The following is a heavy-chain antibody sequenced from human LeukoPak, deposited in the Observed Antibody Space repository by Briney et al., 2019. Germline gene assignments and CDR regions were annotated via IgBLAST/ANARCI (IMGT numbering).Heavy chain of an antibody. D-gene: IGHD4-17*01. V-gene: IGHV1-8*03. CDR3: ARVNGDIDY. CDR1: GYTFTGYY. J-gene: IGHJ4*02. CDR2: MNPKSGYT. Sequence: ASVKVSCKASGYTFTGYYMHWVRQATGQGLEWMGWMNPKSGYTGYAQKFQGRVTITRDTSISTAYMELRGLRSEDTAVYYCARVNGDIDYWGQGTLVTVSS.